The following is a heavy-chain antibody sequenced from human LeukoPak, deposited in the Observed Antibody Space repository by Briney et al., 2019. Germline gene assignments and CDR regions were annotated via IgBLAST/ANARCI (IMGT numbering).Heavy chain of an antibody. D-gene: IGHD3-16*01. CDR1: GFTFSSYS. Sequence: GGSLRLSCAASGFTFSSYSMNWVRQTPGKGLEWVSYVSSSGSTIYYADSVKGRFTISRDNAKNSLYLQMNSLRVEDTAVYYCARPVVLGAYLRGAYYFDSWGQGTLVTVSS. J-gene: IGHJ4*02. CDR3: ARPVVLGAYLRGAYYFDS. V-gene: IGHV3-48*04. CDR2: VSSSGSTI.